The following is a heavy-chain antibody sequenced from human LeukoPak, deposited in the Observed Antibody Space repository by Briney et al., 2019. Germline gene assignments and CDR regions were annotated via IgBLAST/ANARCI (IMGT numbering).Heavy chain of an antibody. CDR2: IYPGDSDT. Sequence: GESLKISCKGSGYSFTSHWIGWVRQMPGKGLEWMGIIYPGDSDTRYSPSFQGQVTISADKSISTAYLQWSSLKASVTAMYYCARSHYDYVWGSYRTYYFDYWGQGTLVTVSS. V-gene: IGHV5-51*01. CDR1: GYSFTSHW. D-gene: IGHD3-16*02. CDR3: ARSHYDYVWGSYRTYYFDY. J-gene: IGHJ4*02.